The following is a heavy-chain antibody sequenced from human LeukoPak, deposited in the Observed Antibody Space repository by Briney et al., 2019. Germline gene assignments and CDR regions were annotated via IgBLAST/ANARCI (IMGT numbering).Heavy chain of an antibody. D-gene: IGHD6-13*01. CDR3: AKGRVAAAGTGFGFDY. J-gene: IGHJ4*02. CDR1: GFTFSDYY. Sequence: GGSLRLSCAASGFTFSDYYMSWIRQAPGKGLEWVSYISSSGSTIYYADSVKGRFTISRDNSKNTLYLQMNSLRAEDTAVYYCAKGRVAAAGTGFGFDYWGQGTLVTVSS. V-gene: IGHV3-11*04. CDR2: ISSSGSTI.